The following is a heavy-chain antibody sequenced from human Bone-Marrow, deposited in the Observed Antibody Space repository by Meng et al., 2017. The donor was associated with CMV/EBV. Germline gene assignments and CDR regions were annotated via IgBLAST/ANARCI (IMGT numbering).Heavy chain of an antibody. V-gene: IGHV3-30-3*01. CDR1: GFTFSSYA. J-gene: IGHJ5*02. CDR2: ILYDGSNK. Sequence: GGSLRLSCAASGFTFSSYAIHWVRQAPGKGLEWVAVILYDGSNKYYADSVKGRFTISRDNSKNTLYLQMNSLRAEDTAVYYCARDVGVIVVVPAAISWFDPWGQGTLVTVSS. D-gene: IGHD2-2*01. CDR3: ARDVGVIVVVPAAISWFDP.